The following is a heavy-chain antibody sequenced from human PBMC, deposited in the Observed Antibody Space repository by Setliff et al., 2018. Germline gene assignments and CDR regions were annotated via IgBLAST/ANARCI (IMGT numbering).Heavy chain of an antibody. CDR2: IFSRGDT. CDR1: GASLSSGTYY. CDR3: ARTGTYRYFDY. D-gene: IGHD1-1*01. V-gene: IGHV4-39*01. J-gene: IGHJ4*02. Sequence: SETLSLTCTVSGASLSSGTYYWGWIRQPPGKGLEWIGRIFSRGDTYYNASLKGRLTISVDTTQNQFSLRLTSVTAANTAVYYCARTGTYRYFDYWGQGALVTVSS.